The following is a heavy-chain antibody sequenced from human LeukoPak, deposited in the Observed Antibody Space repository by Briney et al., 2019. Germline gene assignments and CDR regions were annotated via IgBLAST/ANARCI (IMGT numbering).Heavy chain of an antibody. CDR3: ARLLPANDYGDSEDY. J-gene: IGHJ4*02. V-gene: IGHV4-38-2*02. Sequence: SETLSLTCTVSGYSISSGYYWDWIRQPPGKGLEWIGTLSHSGSSYYNPSLKSRVTISVDTSKNQFSLNLSSVTAADTAVYYCARLLPANDYGDSEDYWGQGTLVTVSS. D-gene: IGHD4-17*01. CDR2: LSHSGSS. CDR1: GYSISSGYY.